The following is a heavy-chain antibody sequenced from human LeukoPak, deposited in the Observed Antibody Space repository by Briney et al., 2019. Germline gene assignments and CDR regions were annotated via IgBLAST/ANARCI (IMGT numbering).Heavy chain of an antibody. D-gene: IGHD5-18*01. Sequence: PSETLSLTCTVSGGSISSYYWSWIRQPPGEGLEWIGSIYYSGSTNYNPSLKSRVTISIDTSKNQFSLNLSSVTAADTAVYYCARGAGGYSYGWGQGTLVTVSS. CDR2: IYYSGST. J-gene: IGHJ4*02. CDR3: ARGAGGYSYG. V-gene: IGHV4-59*01. CDR1: GGSISSYY.